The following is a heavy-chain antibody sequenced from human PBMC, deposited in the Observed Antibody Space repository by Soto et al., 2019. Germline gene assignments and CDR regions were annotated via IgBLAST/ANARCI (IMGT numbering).Heavy chain of an antibody. V-gene: IGHV4-39*01. CDR3: ARHSYSSGWYGYFQH. D-gene: IGHD6-19*01. CDR2: IYYSGST. J-gene: IGHJ1*01. CDR1: GGSNSSSSYY. Sequence: PSETLSLTCTVSGGSNSSSSYYWGWIRQPPGKGLEWFGSIYYSGSTYYNPSLKSRVTISVDTSKNQFSLKLSSVTATDTAVYYCARHSYSSGWYGYFQHWGQGTLVTVSS.